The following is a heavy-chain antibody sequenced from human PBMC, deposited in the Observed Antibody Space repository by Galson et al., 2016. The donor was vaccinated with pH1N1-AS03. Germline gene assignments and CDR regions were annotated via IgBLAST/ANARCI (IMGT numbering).Heavy chain of an antibody. CDR2: IYPGDSGT. CDR3: AIRVDLWCGLPYYLAY. Sequence: QSGAEVKKPGESLKISCKGSGYRFTSYWIGWVRQMPGKGLEWMGVIYPGDSGTRYSPSFQGQVTISVDKSISTAYLQWSSLKASDTAMYYCAIRVDLWCGLPYYLAYWGQGTLVTVSS. D-gene: IGHD3-3*01. CDR1: GYRFTSYW. J-gene: IGHJ4*02. V-gene: IGHV5-51*01.